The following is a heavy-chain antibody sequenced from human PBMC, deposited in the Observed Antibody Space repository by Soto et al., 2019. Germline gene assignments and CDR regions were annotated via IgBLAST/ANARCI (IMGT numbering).Heavy chain of an antibody. D-gene: IGHD5-18*01. J-gene: IGHJ6*02. Sequence: GESLKISCKGSGYSFTSYWIAWARQMPGKGLEWMGITYPADSDTRYSPSFQGQVTFSADKSTDTAYLQWSSLKASDTAMYYCARLLPTAMAHYYYYGMDVWGQGTTVTVSS. V-gene: IGHV5-51*01. CDR3: ARLLPTAMAHYYYYGMDV. CDR1: GYSFTSYW. CDR2: TYPADSDT.